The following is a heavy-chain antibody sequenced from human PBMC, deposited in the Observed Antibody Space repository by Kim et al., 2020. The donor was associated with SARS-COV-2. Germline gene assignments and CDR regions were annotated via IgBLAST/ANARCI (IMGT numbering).Heavy chain of an antibody. D-gene: IGHD2-15*01. Sequence: ADSVKSRFTISRDNSKNPLDLQMTSLGVEDTAVYYCARDQGASILVTIFDYWGQGTLVTVAS. V-gene: IGHV3-30*01. J-gene: IGHJ4*02. CDR3: ARDQGASILVTIFDY.